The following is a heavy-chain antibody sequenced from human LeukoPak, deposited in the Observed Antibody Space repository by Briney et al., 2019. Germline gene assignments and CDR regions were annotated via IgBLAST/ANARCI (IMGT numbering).Heavy chain of an antibody. V-gene: IGHV1-69*13. CDR2: IISIFGTA. Sequence: SVKVSCKASGGTFSSYAISWVRQAPGQGLEWMGGIISIFGTANYAQKFQGRVTITADESTSTAYMELSSLRSEDTAVYYCATNKPQGVVVPAAIYYYYYGMDVWGKGTTVTVSS. CDR1: GGTFSSYA. D-gene: IGHD2-2*01. CDR3: ATNKPQGVVVPAAIYYYYYGMDV. J-gene: IGHJ6*04.